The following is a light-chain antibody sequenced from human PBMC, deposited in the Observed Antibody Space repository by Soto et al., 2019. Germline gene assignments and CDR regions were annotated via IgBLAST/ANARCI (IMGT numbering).Light chain of an antibody. CDR2: DAF. CDR1: QSVSSY. V-gene: IGKV3-11*01. Sequence: EIVLTQSPATLSLSPGERATLSCRASQSVSSYLAWYQQKPGQAPRLLIYDAFKRAAGIPARFSGAGSGTDFTLTIYSLEAEDSGIYYCQDRSNWPLFTFGGGTKVDIK. J-gene: IGKJ4*01. CDR3: QDRSNWPLFT.